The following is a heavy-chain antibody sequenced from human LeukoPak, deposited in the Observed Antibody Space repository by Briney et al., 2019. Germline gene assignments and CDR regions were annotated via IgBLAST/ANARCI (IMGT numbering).Heavy chain of an antibody. CDR2: ISAYNGNT. V-gene: IGHV1-18*01. CDR1: GYTVASYS. Sequence: ASVKVSFKASGYTVASYSISWVRQAPGHGLEWMGWISAYNGNTNYAQKLKGRVTMTTDTSTNTAYMELRSLRSDDTAVYYCARGDCSGGSCFLPEYLRHWGQGTPVTVSS. J-gene: IGHJ1*01. CDR3: ARGDCSGGSCFLPEYLRH. D-gene: IGHD2-15*01.